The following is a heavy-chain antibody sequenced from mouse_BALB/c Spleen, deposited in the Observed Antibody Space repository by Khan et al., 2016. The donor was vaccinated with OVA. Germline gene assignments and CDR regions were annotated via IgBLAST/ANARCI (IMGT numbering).Heavy chain of an antibody. CDR1: GYSITSDYA. CDR2: ISYSGST. V-gene: IGHV3-2*02. CDR3: ARLEPGFTY. Sequence: EVQLQESGPGLVKPSQSLSLTCTVTGYSITSDYAWNWIRQFPGNKLEWMGYISYSGSTSHNPSLKSRISITRDTSKNQFFLQLNSVTTEDTATCYCARLEPGFTYWGQGTLVTVSA. J-gene: IGHJ3*01.